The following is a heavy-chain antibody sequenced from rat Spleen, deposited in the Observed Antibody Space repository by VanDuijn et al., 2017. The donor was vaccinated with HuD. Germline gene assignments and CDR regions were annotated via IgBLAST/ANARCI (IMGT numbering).Heavy chain of an antibody. J-gene: IGHJ2*01. CDR3: ARLTIGS. CDR2: ISSGGRT. D-gene: IGHD1-3*01. Sequence: QVQLKESGPGLVQPSQTLSLTCTAPGFSLTSYTVSWVRQPPGKGLEWIAAISSGGRTYYNSALKSRLSISRDTTKSQVFLKMNSLQTEDTAMYFCARLTIGSWGQGVMVTVSS. V-gene: IGHV2-6*01. CDR1: GFSLTSYT.